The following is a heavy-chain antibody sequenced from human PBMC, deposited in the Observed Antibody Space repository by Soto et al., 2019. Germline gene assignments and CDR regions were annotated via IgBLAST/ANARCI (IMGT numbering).Heavy chain of an antibody. CDR3: ARGTAAGTYYYYYYYMDV. Sequence: PSETLSLTCAVYGGSFCGYYWSWTRQPPGKGLEWIGEINHSGSTNYNPSLKSRVTISVDTSKNQFSLKLSSVTAADTAVYYCARGTAAGTYYYYYYYMDVWGKGTTVTVSS. CDR1: GGSFCGYY. J-gene: IGHJ6*03. CDR2: INHSGST. V-gene: IGHV4-34*01. D-gene: IGHD6-13*01.